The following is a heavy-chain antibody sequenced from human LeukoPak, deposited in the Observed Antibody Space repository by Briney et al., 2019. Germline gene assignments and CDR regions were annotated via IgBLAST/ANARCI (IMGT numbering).Heavy chain of an antibody. D-gene: IGHD3-10*01. V-gene: IGHV3-66*01. CDR3: VRDQAYYGSGSYSWYFDV. J-gene: IGHJ2*01. CDR2: IYSGGTT. CDR1: GFNVSNHY. Sequence: PGGSLRLSCAASGFNVSNHYMSWVRQAPAKGLEWVSIIYSGGTTHHAASVKGRFNISRDTSKNTLYHQMNSLRDEDTAVYFCVRDQAYYGSGSYSWYFDVWGRGTLVAVSS.